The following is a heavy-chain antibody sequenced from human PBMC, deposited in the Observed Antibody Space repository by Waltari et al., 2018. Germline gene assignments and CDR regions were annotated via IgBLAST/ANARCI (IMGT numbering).Heavy chain of an antibody. V-gene: IGHV3-23*04. CDR3: AKGAQYQLLYFYFDS. CDR2: ISSTGGTI. J-gene: IGHJ4*02. Sequence: EVQLVDSGGGLVQPGGSLRLSCAASGFTYRHYPMPWVRQAPGKGLEWVSSISSTGGTIHYAASVKGRFTISRDDSKNTLYLQMHNLRAEDTAVYYCAKGAQYQLLYFYFDSWGQGTLVTVSS. D-gene: IGHD2-2*02. CDR1: GFTYRHYP.